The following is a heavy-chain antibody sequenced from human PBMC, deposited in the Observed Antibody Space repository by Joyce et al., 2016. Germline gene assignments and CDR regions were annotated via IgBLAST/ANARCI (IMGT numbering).Heavy chain of an antibody. CDR2: LNPEAGET. V-gene: IGHV1-24*01. CDR1: GYTLTELS. D-gene: IGHD1-26*01. Sequence: QVQLVQSGAEVKKPGASVKVSCKVSGYTLTELSIHWVRQHPGQGLEWMGGLNPEAGETIYAQKFQGRVTMAEDTSTDTAYMELSSLRSDDAAVYYCATVSGFEGAPFDYWGQGTLVIVSS. J-gene: IGHJ4*02. CDR3: ATVSGFEGAPFDY.